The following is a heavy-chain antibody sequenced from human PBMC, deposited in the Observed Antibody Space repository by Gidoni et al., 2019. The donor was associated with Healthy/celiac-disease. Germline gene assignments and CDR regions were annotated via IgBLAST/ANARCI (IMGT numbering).Heavy chain of an antibody. Sequence: EVQLLESGGGLVQPGGSLRLSCAASGFTFSMFAMSWVRQAPGKGLEWVSAIRGSGGSTYYADSVKGRFTISRDNSKNTLYLQMNSLRAEDTAVYYCAKQATNGVCFPAWGQGTLVTVSS. V-gene: IGHV3-23*01. CDR1: GFTFSMFA. CDR3: AKQATNGVCFPA. D-gene: IGHD2-8*01. J-gene: IGHJ5*02. CDR2: IRGSGGST.